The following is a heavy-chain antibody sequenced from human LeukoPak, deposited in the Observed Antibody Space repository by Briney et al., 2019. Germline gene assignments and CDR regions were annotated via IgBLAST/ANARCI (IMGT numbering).Heavy chain of an antibody. D-gene: IGHD2-15*01. J-gene: IGHJ3*02. Sequence: GESLKISCKGSGSSFTSYWIGWVRQMPGKGLEWMGIIYPGDADTRYSPSFQGQVTISADKSISTAYLQWSSLKASDTAMYFCARQREWGGGFDAFDIWGQGTMVTVSS. CDR2: IYPGDADT. CDR1: GSSFTSYW. CDR3: ARQREWGGGFDAFDI. V-gene: IGHV5-51*01.